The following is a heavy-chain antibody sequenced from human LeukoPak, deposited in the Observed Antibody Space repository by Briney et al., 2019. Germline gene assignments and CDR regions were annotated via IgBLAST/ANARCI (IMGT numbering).Heavy chain of an antibody. D-gene: IGHD5-12*01. Sequence: SETLSLTCTVSGGSISSSSDYCGRLRPPPGKGPQWFEIIYYSGSNYYNPSFKSRVTISVDTSKNQCSLKLSSVTAADTAVYYCASRIVATTYYFDYWGQGTLVTVSS. J-gene: IGHJ4*02. V-gene: IGHV4-39*01. CDR2: IYYSGSN. CDR3: ASRIVATTYYFDY. CDR1: GGSISSSSDY.